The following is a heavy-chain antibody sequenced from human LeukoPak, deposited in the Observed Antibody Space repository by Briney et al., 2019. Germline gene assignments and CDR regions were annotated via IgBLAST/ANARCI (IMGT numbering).Heavy chain of an antibody. J-gene: IGHJ4*02. D-gene: IGHD3-10*01. CDR2: IWYDGSNK. V-gene: IGHV3-33*01. CDR1: GFTFRNYG. CDR3: ATVRGGSGTYYNDY. Sequence: GGSLRLSLPASGFTFRNYGMEWVRQAPGKGLEWLAVIWYDGSNKYYADSVKGRFTISRDNSKNTLYLQMNSLRAEDTSVYYCATVRGGSGTYYNDYWGQGTLVTVSS.